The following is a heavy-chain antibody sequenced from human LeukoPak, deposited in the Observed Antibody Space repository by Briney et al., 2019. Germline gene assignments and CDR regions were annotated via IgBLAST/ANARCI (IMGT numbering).Heavy chain of an antibody. V-gene: IGHV4-38-2*02. D-gene: IGHD6-13*01. CDR3: ARSRKYSSSWEPLFDY. CDR2: FYHGGST. J-gene: IGHJ4*02. CDR1: GYSISTGYY. Sequence: PSETLSLTCTVSGYSISTGYYWDWIRQPPGKGLEWIGTFYHGGSTNYNPSLKSRVTISVDTSKNQFSLKLSSVTAADTAVYYCARSRKYSSSWEPLFDYWGQGTLVTVSS.